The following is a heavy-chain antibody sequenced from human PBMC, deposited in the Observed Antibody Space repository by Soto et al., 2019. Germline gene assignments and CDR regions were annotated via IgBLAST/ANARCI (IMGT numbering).Heavy chain of an antibody. D-gene: IGHD3-9*01. CDR2: MSHDGSNS. CDR1: GFIFNTYA. CDR3: ARPGSGYDVLTGRYFYYFHTIDV. V-gene: IGHV3-30-3*01. J-gene: IGHJ6*02. Sequence: QVQLVDSGRGVVQPGRSLRLSCAASGFIFNTYAMHWVRQAPGKGLEWVAVMSHDGSNSDYADSVKGRFTISRDNSKNTLFLQMNSLRAEDTAVYYCARPGSGYDVLTGRYFYYFHTIDVWGQGTTVTVSS.